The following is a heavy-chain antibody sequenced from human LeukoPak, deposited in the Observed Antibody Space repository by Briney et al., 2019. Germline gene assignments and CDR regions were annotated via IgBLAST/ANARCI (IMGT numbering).Heavy chain of an antibody. D-gene: IGHD3-22*01. Sequence: TSSETLSLTCAVYGGSFSGYYWSWIRQPPGKGLEWIGEINHSGSTNYNPSLKSRVTISVDTSKNQFSLKLSSVTAADTAVYYCARLAYDSSGYSFDYWGQGTLVTVSS. J-gene: IGHJ4*02. CDR3: ARLAYDSSGYSFDY. CDR1: GGSFSGYY. CDR2: INHSGST. V-gene: IGHV4-34*01.